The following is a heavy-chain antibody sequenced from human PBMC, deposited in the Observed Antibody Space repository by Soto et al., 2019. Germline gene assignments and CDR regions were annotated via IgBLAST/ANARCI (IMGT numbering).Heavy chain of an antibody. Sequence: QVQLVESGGGVVQPGRSLRLSCAASGFTFSSYGMHWVRQAPGKGLEWVAVISYDGSNKYYADPVKGRFTISRDNSKNTLYLQMNSLRAEDTAVYYCARDSSSSDYWGQGTLVTVSS. V-gene: IGHV3-30*03. CDR1: GFTFSSYG. CDR3: ARDSSSSDY. J-gene: IGHJ4*02. D-gene: IGHD6-6*01. CDR2: ISYDGSNK.